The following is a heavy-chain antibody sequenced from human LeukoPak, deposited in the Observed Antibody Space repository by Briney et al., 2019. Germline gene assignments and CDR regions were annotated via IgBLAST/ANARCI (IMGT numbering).Heavy chain of an antibody. CDR1: GYTFTGYY. Sequence: ASVKVSCKASGYTFTGYYMHWVRQAPGQGLEWMGWINPNSGGTNYAQKFQGRVTMTRDTSISTAYMELSRLRSDDTAVYYCARDLIAAAGRTYWGQGTLVTVSS. J-gene: IGHJ4*02. CDR3: ARDLIAAAGRTY. D-gene: IGHD6-13*01. V-gene: IGHV1-2*02. CDR2: INPNSGGT.